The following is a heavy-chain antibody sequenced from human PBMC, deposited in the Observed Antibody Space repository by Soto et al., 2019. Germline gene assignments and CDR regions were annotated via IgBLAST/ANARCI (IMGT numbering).Heavy chain of an antibody. V-gene: IGHV3-33*01. Sequence: HPGGSLRLSCAASGFTFSSYGMHWVRQAPGKGLEWVAVICRNGGTKYYADSVKGRFTMSRDDAKNSLYLQMNSLRAEDTAFYYCARDHRWGYVYGDSGYSWGHGTLVTVSS. CDR1: GFTFSSYG. J-gene: IGHJ5*01. CDR2: ICRNGGTK. D-gene: IGHD4-17*01. CDR3: ARDHRWGYVYGDSGYS.